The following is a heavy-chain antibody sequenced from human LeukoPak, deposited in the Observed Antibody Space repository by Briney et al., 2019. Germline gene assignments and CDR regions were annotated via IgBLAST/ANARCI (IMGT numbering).Heavy chain of an antibody. Sequence: GGSVRLSCAASGFTFSSYWIHWARQAPGKGLVWVSRINSDGSSTIYADSVKGRFTISRDNAENTVYLQMNSLRGEDTAVYYCAREILVGQQQLVAIFDYWGQGALVTVSS. V-gene: IGHV3-74*01. CDR1: GFTFSSYW. CDR2: INSDGSST. D-gene: IGHD6-13*01. CDR3: AREILVGQQQLVAIFDY. J-gene: IGHJ4*02.